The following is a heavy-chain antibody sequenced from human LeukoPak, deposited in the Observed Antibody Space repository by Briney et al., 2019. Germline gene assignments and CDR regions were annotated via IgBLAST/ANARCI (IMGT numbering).Heavy chain of an antibody. CDR2: IRYDGSNK. V-gene: IGHV3-30*02. CDR3: AKDAYYYDSSGYKGIYYYYMDV. CDR1: GFTFSSYG. D-gene: IGHD3-22*01. Sequence: PGGSLRLSCAASGFTFSSYGMHWVRQAPGKGLEWVAFIRYDGSNKYYADSVKGRFTISRDNSKNTLYLQMNSLRAEDTAVYYCAKDAYYYDSSGYKGIYYYYMDVWGKGTTVTISS. J-gene: IGHJ6*03.